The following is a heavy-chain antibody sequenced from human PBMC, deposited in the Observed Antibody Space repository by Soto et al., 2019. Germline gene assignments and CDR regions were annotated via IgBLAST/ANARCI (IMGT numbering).Heavy chain of an antibody. V-gene: IGHV1-46*01. CDR2: INPSGGST. CDR3: ARHNWLLRNHENYYFDY. D-gene: IGHD3-22*01. J-gene: IGHJ4*02. CDR1: GYTFTSYY. Sequence: ASVKVSCKASGYTFTSYYMHWVRQAPGQVFEWMGIINPSGGSTSYAQKFQGRVTMTRDTSTSTVYMELSSLRSEDTAVYYCARHNWLLRNHENYYFDYWGQGTLVTVSS.